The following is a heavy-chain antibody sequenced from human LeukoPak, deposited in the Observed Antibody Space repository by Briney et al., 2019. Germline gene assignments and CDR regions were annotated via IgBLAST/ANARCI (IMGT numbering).Heavy chain of an antibody. D-gene: IGHD3-10*01. Sequence: GGSLRLSCAASGFTFSSYWMSWVRQAPGKGLEWVANIKQDGSEKYYVDSVKGRFTISRDNAKNSLYLQMNSLRAEDTAVYYCARVAGSGRYYPRYYYYYMDVWGKGTTVTVSS. V-gene: IGHV3-7*01. CDR1: GFTFSSYW. CDR2: IKQDGSEK. CDR3: ARVAGSGRYYPRYYYYYMDV. J-gene: IGHJ6*03.